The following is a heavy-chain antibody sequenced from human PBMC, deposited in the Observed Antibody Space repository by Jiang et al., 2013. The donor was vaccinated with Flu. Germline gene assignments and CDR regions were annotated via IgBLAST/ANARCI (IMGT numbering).Heavy chain of an antibody. Sequence: SGAEVKKPGSSVKVSCKASGGTFSSYAISWVRQAPGQGLEWMGGIIPIFGTANYAQKFQGRVTITADESTSTAYMELSSLRSEDTAVYYCAREGNYCSSTSCYDISDYWGQGTLVTVSS. CDR2: IIPIFGTA. D-gene: IGHD2-2*01. J-gene: IGHJ4*02. CDR3: AREGNYCSSTSCYDISDY. V-gene: IGHV1-69*01. CDR1: GGTFSSYA.